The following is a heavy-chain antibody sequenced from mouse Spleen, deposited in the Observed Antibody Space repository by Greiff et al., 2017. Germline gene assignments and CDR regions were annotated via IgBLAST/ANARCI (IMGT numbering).Heavy chain of an antibody. CDR1: GFTFTDYY. D-gene: IGHD2-4*01. V-gene: IGHV7-3*02. CDR2: IRNKANGYTT. J-gene: IGHJ3*01. Sequence: EVMLVESGGGLVQPGGSLRLSCATSGFTFTDYYMSWVRQPPGKALEWLGFIRNKANGYTTEYSASVKGRFTISRDNSQSILYLQMNTLRAEDSATYYCARVSIYYDYDVAWFAYWGQGTLVTVSA. CDR3: ARVSIYYDYDVAWFAY.